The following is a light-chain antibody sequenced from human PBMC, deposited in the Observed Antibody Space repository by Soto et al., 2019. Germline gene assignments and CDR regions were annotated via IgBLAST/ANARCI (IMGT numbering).Light chain of an antibody. V-gene: IGLV3-21*01. CDR3: QVWEATGDQVV. J-gene: IGLJ2*01. CDR1: NVGSRS. Sequence: SYELTQPPSVSVAPGETARLSCGGNNVGSRSVHWYQQKPGQAPFLVIYYDSDRPSGIPERFSGSNSGNTATLIISRVEAGDEADYYCQVWEATGDQVVFGGGTKRTVL. CDR2: YDS.